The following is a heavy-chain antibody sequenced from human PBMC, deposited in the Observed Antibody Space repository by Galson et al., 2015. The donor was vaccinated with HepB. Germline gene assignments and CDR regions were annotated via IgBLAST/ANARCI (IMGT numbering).Heavy chain of an antibody. CDR1: GFTFSTYS. Sequence: SLRLSCAASGFTFSTYSMNWVRQAPGKGLEWVSYMSSSSSTIYYADSVKGRFTISRDNAKNSLYLQMSSLRAEDTAVYYCARGRPYYYDSTGYAGLDYWGQGTLVTVSS. CDR2: MSSSSSTI. V-gene: IGHV3-48*01. CDR3: ARGRPYYYDSTGYAGLDY. J-gene: IGHJ4*02. D-gene: IGHD3-22*01.